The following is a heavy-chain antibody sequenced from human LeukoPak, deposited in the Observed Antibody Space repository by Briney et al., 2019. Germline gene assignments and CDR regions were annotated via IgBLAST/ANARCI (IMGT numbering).Heavy chain of an antibody. CDR3: ARSEVGATENALDY. V-gene: IGHV1-69*01. CDR1: GGTFSNYA. D-gene: IGHD1-26*01. Sequence: SVTVSCKASGGTFSNYAISWVRQAPGQGLEWMGGIIPIFGTANYAQKFQGRVTITADESTSTAYMELSSLRSEDTAVYYCARSEVGATENALDYWGQGTLVTVSS. CDR2: IIPIFGTA. J-gene: IGHJ4*02.